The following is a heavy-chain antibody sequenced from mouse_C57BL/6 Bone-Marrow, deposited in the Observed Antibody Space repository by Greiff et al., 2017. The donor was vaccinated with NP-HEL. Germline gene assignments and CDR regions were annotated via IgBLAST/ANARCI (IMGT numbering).Heavy chain of an antibody. D-gene: IGHD1-1*01. Sequence: EVQGVESGEGLVKPGGSLKLSCAASGFTFSSYAMSWVRQTPEKRLEWVAYISSGGDYIYYADTVKGRFTISRDNARNTLYLQMSSLKSEDTAMYYCTRAEGYYGSSSWFAYWGQGTLVTVSA. V-gene: IGHV5-9-1*02. CDR3: TRAEGYYGSSSWFAY. J-gene: IGHJ3*01. CDR1: GFTFSSYA. CDR2: ISSGGDYI.